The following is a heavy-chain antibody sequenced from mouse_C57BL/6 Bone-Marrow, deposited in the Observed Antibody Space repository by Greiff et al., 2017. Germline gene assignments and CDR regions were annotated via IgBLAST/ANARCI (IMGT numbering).Heavy chain of an antibody. Sequence: EVKLVESGGGLVKPGGSLKLSCAASGFTFSDYGMHWVRQAPEKGLEWVAYISSGSSTIDYADTVKGRFTISRDNAKNTLFLQMTSLRSEDTAMYYCERMIYYDYEGAMDYWGQGTSVTVSS. CDR2: ISSGSSTI. J-gene: IGHJ4*01. D-gene: IGHD2-4*01. CDR3: ERMIYYDYEGAMDY. CDR1: GFTFSDYG. V-gene: IGHV5-17*01.